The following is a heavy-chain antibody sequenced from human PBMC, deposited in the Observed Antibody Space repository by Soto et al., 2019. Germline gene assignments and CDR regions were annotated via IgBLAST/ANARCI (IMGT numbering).Heavy chain of an antibody. J-gene: IGHJ4*02. V-gene: IGHV3-11*01. CDR3: ARDHGGGGLTLEY. CDR1: GFIFSDYY. CDR2: ISNTGRST. Sequence: QVHLEESGGGLVKPGGSLRLSCTASGFIFSDYYMSWIRQAPGKGLEWVSDISNTGRSTHHADSVEGRFTFSTDNAKDSLDIQMNSLRPEDSAIYYGARDHGGGGLTLEYWGQGTLVTVSS. D-gene: IGHD3-16*01.